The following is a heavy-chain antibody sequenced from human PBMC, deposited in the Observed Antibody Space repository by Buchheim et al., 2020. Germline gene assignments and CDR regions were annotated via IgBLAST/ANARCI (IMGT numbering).Heavy chain of an antibody. J-gene: IGHJ4*02. V-gene: IGHV3-48*01. Sequence: EVQLVESGGGLVQPEGSLRLSCAASGFTLSSYSMNWVRQAPGKGLEWLSYISRSSRTIYYADSVKGRFTISRDSAKNSLYLQMNSLRAEDTALYYCARGFYGDEDDSWGQGTL. CDR2: ISRSSRTI. D-gene: IGHD4-17*01. CDR1: GFTLSSYS. CDR3: ARGFYGDEDDS.